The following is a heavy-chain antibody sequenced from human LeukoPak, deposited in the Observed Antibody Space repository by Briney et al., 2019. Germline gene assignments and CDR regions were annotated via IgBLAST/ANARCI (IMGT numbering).Heavy chain of an antibody. CDR1: GYAISSGGFS. CDR3: ARSRQASGLFSS. Sequence: SETLSLTCTVSGYAISSGGFSWNWIRQPPGKGLEWIGCIYDRGPASYNPSLKSRFTISVDRPKNQFFLNVTSLTAADTAVYYCARSRQASGLFSSWGQGTLVVVSS. J-gene: IGHJ5*02. CDR2: IYDRGPA. V-gene: IGHV4-30-2*01. D-gene: IGHD3-10*01.